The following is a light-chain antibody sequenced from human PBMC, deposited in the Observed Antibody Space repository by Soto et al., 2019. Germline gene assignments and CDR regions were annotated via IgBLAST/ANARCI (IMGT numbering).Light chain of an antibody. Sequence: EIVLTQSPGTLSLSPGERATISCRASQSVSSSYLAWYQQKPGQAPRLLIYGASSRATGIPDRFSGSGSGTDFTLTISRLEPEDFAVYYCQQYGSSRDTFGQGTKVEIK. V-gene: IGKV3-20*01. J-gene: IGKJ1*01. CDR2: GAS. CDR1: QSVSSSY. CDR3: QQYGSSRDT.